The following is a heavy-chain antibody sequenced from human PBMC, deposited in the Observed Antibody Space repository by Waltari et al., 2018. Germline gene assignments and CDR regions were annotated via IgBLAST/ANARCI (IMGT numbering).Heavy chain of an antibody. J-gene: IGHJ4*02. D-gene: IGHD1-7*01. CDR3: ARVWKNYRTDY. Sequence: QLQLQESGPGLVKPSETLSPTFTDSSGAISSSGYYWGWIRPPPGKGLGGVGSIYYSVRTYYTPPPKNRVTTSVDTPTNQCSPKVCVVTAADTAVYYCARVWKNYRTDYWGQGNLVTVS. CDR1: SGAISSSGYY. V-gene: IGHV4-39*07. CDR2: IYYSVRT.